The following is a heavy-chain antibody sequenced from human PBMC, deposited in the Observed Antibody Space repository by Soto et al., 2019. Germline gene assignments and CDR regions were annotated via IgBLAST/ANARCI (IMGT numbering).Heavy chain of an antibody. CDR1: GFTLSSYW. Sequence: EVQLVESGGGLVQPGGSLRLSCAASGFTLSSYWMSWVRQAPGKGLERVANIKQDGSEKYYVDSVKGRFTISRDTAKSSLYLQLNSLRAEDTAVYYCAREYGSSYSPRYYGMDVWCQGTTVTVSS. CDR2: IKQDGSEK. V-gene: IGHV3-7*05. J-gene: IGHJ6*02. D-gene: IGHD6-13*01. CDR3: AREYGSSYSPRYYGMDV.